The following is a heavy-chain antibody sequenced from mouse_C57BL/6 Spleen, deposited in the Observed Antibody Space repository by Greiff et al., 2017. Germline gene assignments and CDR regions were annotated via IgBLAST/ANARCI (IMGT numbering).Heavy chain of an antibody. Sequence: VQLQQPGAELVMPGASVKLSCKASGYTFTSYWMHWVKQRPGQGLEWIGEIDPYDSYTNYTQKFKGKSTLTVDKSSSTAYLQLSSLTSEDSAVYYCARGGWLRQKGYAMDYWGQGTAVTVSS. CDR2: IDPYDSYT. D-gene: IGHD2-2*01. CDR3: ARGGWLRQKGYAMDY. V-gene: IGHV1-69*01. CDR1: GYTFTSYW. J-gene: IGHJ4*01.